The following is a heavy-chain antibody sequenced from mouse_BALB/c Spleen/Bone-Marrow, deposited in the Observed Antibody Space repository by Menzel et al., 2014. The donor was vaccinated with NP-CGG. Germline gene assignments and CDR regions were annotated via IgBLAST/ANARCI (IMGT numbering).Heavy chain of an antibody. D-gene: IGHD2-10*02. CDR1: GFNIKDTY. CDR2: IDPANGNT. J-gene: IGHJ2*01. V-gene: IGHV14-3*02. CDR3: ALLYGNYDY. Sequence: VQLKQSGAELVKPGASVKLSCTASGFNIKDTYMHWVKQRPEQGLEWIGRIDPANGNTKYDPKFQGKATITADTSSNTTYLQLSNQTSEDTAVYYCALLYGNYDYWGQGTTLTVSS.